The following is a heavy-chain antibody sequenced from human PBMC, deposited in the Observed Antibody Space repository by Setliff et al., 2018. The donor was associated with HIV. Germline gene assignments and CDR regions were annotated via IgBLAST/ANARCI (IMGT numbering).Heavy chain of an antibody. Sequence: SETLSLTCGISGISIGSNNWWTWVRQPPGKGLEWIGEIFHAGSTNYNPSLQSRVRMSVDRSQNQISLNLTSVTAADTAVYFCTREKFGSGSSVPEVRLFDPWGQGTLVTVSS. CDR1: GISIGSNNW. D-gene: IGHD6-25*01. V-gene: IGHV4-4*02. J-gene: IGHJ5*02. CDR2: IFHAGST. CDR3: TREKFGSGSSVPEVRLFDP.